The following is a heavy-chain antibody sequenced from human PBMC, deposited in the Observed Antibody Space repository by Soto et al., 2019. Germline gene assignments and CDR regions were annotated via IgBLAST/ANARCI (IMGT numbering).Heavy chain of an antibody. CDR2: IYHSGST. CDR1: GGSISSYY. Sequence: SETLSLTCTVSGGSISSYYWSWIRQPPGKGLEWIGYIYHSGSTYYNPSLKSRVTISVDRSKNQFSLKLSSVTAADTAVYYCARWWMYAPRLDLWGQRTLVTVSS. D-gene: IGHD2-8*01. J-gene: IGHJ5*02. V-gene: IGHV4-59*12. CDR3: ARWWMYAPRLDL.